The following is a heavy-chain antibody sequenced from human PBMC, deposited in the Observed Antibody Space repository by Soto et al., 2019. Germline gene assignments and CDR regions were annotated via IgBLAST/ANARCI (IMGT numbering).Heavy chain of an antibody. D-gene: IGHD3-10*01. CDR2: IYYSGST. J-gene: IGHJ4*02. Sequence: QVQLQESGPGLVKPSQTLSLTCTVSGGSISSGGYYWSWIRQHPGKGLEWIGYIYYSGSTYYNPSLKSRVTISVDTSKNQFSLKLSSVTAADTAVYYCARDGGYGSGSYRFDYWGQGTLVTVSS. V-gene: IGHV4-31*03. CDR1: GGSISSGGYY. CDR3: ARDGGYGSGSYRFDY.